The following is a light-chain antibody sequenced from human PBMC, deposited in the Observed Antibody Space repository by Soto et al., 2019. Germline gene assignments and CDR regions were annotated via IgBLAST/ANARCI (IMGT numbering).Light chain of an antibody. CDR3: QQYNDWPPII. J-gene: IGKJ5*01. CDR1: QSLSSN. CDR2: GAS. V-gene: IGKV3-15*01. Sequence: EIVMTQSPATLSVSPGERATLSCRASQSLSSNLAWYQQKPGQAPRLLIYGASTRATGIPARFSGSGSGTEFTLTISSLQSEDFAVYYCQQYNDWPPIIFGQGTRLEIK.